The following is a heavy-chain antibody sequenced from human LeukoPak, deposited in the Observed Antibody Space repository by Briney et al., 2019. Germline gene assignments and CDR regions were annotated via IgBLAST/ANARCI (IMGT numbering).Heavy chain of an antibody. Sequence: ASVKVSCKASGYTFTSYDINWVRQATGQGLEWMGWMNPNSANTGYAQQFQGRVSKTRNTSINTAYMELSSLRSEDTAGYYCAMRNGSGSLYFDYWGQGTLVTVSS. V-gene: IGHV1-8*01. CDR3: AMRNGSGSLYFDY. CDR1: GYTFTSYD. D-gene: IGHD3-10*01. CDR2: MNPNSANT. J-gene: IGHJ4*02.